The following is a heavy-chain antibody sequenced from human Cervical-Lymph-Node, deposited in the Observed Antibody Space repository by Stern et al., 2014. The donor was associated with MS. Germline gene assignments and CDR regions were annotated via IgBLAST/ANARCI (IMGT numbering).Heavy chain of an antibody. J-gene: IGHJ5*02. CDR2: ISAYNVNT. V-gene: IGHV1-18*01. D-gene: IGHD1-14*01. Sequence: QLVQSGAELKKPGASVKVSCKASGFALTSAGIRWVRQAPGQGLDWLGWISAYNVNTNYAHRFQDRVNMTTDTSTSTAYMERRSLRSDDTAVYYCARHSIKGYNCFDTWGQGTLVTVSS. CDR3: ARHSIKGYNCFDT. CDR1: GFALTSAG.